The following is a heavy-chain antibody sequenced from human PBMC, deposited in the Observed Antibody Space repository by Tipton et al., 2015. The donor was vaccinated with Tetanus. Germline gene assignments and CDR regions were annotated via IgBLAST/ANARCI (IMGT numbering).Heavy chain of an antibody. V-gene: IGHV4-4*07. D-gene: IGHD3-10*01. CDR2: IDTSGIT. CDR3: ARGFGAYWYSFDY. Sequence: TLSLTCTVSADSFTNFYWTWIRQPAGKGLEWIGRIDTSGITNYNPSLKSRVTMSVDTSKNQFSLKLSSVTAADTAVYYCARGFGAYWYSFDYWGQGTLVPGSS. CDR1: ADSFTNFY. J-gene: IGHJ4*02.